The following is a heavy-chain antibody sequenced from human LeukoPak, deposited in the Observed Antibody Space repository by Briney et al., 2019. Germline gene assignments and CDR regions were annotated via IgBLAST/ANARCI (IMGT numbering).Heavy chain of an antibody. V-gene: IGHV3-48*03. CDR2: ISSSGSTI. CDR3: ARDGYGDYVVDY. Sequence: AGGSLRLSCAASGFTFSSYEMNWVRQAPGKGLEWVSYISSSGSTIYYADSVKGRFTISRGNAKNSLYLQMNSLRAEDTAVYYCARDGYGDYVVDYWGQGTLVTVSS. D-gene: IGHD4-17*01. J-gene: IGHJ4*02. CDR1: GFTFSSYE.